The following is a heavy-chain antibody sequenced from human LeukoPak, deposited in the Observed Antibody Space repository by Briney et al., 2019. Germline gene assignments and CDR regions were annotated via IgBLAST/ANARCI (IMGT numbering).Heavy chain of an antibody. Sequence: GGSLRLSCAASGFTFSSYAMSWVRQAPGKGLEWVSAISGSGGSTYYADSVKGRFTISRDNSKNTLYLQMNSLRAEDTAVYYCAKRPDSGSYLMGDYFDYWGQGTLVTVSS. D-gene: IGHD1-26*01. V-gene: IGHV3-23*01. CDR2: ISGSGGST. CDR1: GFTFSSYA. J-gene: IGHJ4*02. CDR3: AKRPDSGSYLMGDYFDY.